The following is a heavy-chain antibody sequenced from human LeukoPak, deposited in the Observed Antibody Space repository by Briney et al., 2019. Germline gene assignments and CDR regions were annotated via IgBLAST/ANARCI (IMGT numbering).Heavy chain of an antibody. CDR1: GFTFSSYS. D-gene: IGHD1-26*01. CDR2: ISSSSSYI. V-gene: IGHV3-21*01. Sequence: PGGSLRLPCAASGFTFSSYSMTWVRQAPGKGLEWVSSISSSSSYIYCADSVKGRFTISRDNAKNSLYLQMNSLRAEDTAVYYCAREGVGAYFDYWGQGTLVTVSS. J-gene: IGHJ4*02. CDR3: AREGVGAYFDY.